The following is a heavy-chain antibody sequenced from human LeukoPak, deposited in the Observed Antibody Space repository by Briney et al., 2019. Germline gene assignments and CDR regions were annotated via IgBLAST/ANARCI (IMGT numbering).Heavy chain of an antibody. D-gene: IGHD3-3*01. J-gene: IGHJ6*02. CDR3: ARSSGYDFWSGYPYGMDV. Sequence: GGSLRLSCAASGFTLSDYYMSWLRQAPGKGREWVSYISSSGSTIYYADSVQGRFTISRDNAKNSLYLQMNSLRAEDTAVYYCARSSGYDFWSGYPYGMDVWGQGTTVTVSS. CDR2: ISSSGSTI. V-gene: IGHV3-11*01. CDR1: GFTLSDYY.